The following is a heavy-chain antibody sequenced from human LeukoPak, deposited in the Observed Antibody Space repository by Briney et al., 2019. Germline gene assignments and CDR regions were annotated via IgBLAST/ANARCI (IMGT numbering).Heavy chain of an antibody. CDR3: AISYDDYGDY. CDR2: INHSGST. J-gene: IGHJ4*02. V-gene: IGHV4-34*01. Sequence: SETLSLTCAVYGESFSSYYWSWIRQSPGKGLEYIGEINHSGSTNYNPSLKSRVTISVDTSKNQFSLKMASVTAADTAVYYCAISYDDYGDYWGQGTLVTVSS. CDR1: GESFSSYY. D-gene: IGHD4-17*01.